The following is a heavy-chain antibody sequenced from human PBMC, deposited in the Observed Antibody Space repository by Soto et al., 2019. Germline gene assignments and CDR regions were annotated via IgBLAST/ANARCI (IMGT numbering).Heavy chain of an antibody. CDR1: GYTFTSYY. D-gene: IGHD3-22*01. CDR3: AGGYYDSIF. V-gene: IGHV1-46*01. J-gene: IGHJ4*02. Sequence: QVQLVQSGAEVKKPGSSVKVSCKTSGYTFTSYYNHWVRQAPGQGLEWMGIINPSGGSKSYAQKFQGRVTMTSDTSTSTVYMELSSLRSEDTAVYYCAGGYYDSIFWGQGTLVTVSS. CDR2: INPSGGSK.